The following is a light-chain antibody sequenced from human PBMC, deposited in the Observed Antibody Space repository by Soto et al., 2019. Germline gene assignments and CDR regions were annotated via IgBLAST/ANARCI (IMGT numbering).Light chain of an antibody. V-gene: IGLV2-14*01. CDR3: SSYTSSSTLCV. Sequence: QSVLTQPASVSGSPGQSITISCTGTSSDVGGYNYVSWYQQHPGKAPKLMIYEVSNRPPGVSNRFSGSKSGNTASLTISGLRAEDEADYYCSSYTSSSTLCVFGTGTKVTVL. CDR1: SSDVGGYNY. J-gene: IGLJ1*01. CDR2: EVS.